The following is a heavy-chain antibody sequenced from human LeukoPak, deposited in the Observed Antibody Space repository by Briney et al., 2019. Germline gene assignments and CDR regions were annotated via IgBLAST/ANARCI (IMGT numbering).Heavy chain of an antibody. CDR1: GYSISSGYY. CDR2: IYHSGST. CDR3: ARDTSSGWYGAFDI. Sequence: PSETLSLTCADSGYSISSGYYWGWIRQPPGKGLEWIGSIYHSGSTYYNPSLKSRVTISVDTSKNQFSLKLSSVTAADTAVYYCARDTSSGWYGAFDIWGQGTMVTVSS. D-gene: IGHD6-19*01. V-gene: IGHV4-38-2*02. J-gene: IGHJ3*02.